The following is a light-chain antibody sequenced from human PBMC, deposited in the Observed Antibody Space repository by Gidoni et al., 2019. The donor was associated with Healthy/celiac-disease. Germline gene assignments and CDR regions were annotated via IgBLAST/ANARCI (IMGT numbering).Light chain of an antibody. V-gene: IGLV2-23*01. Sequence: SALTQPASVSGSPGQSITISCTGTSSDVGSYNLVSWYQQHPGKAPKLMIYEGSKRPSGVSNRFSGAKSGNTASLTISGLQAEDEADYYCCSYAGSSTLVFGGGTKLXV. CDR1: SSDVGSYNL. J-gene: IGLJ2*01. CDR3: CSYAGSSTLV. CDR2: EGS.